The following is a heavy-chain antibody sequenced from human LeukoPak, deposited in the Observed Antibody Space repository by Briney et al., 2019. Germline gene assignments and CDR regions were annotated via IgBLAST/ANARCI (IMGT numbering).Heavy chain of an antibody. CDR1: GGSISSYY. CDR2: IYYSGST. V-gene: IGHV4-59*01. J-gene: IGHJ4*02. D-gene: IGHD2-15*01. Sequence: SETLSLTCTVSGGSISSYYWSWIRQPPGKGLEWIGYIYYSGSTNYNPSLKSRVTISVDTSKNQFSLKLSSVTAADTAVYYCARTLGLVAATPDYFDYWGQGTLVTVSS. CDR3: ARTLGLVAATPDYFDY.